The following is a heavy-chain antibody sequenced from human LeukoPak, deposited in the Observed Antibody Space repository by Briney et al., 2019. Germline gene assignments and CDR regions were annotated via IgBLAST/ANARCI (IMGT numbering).Heavy chain of an antibody. J-gene: IGHJ4*02. Sequence: HGESLRISCKGSGYSFTSYWISWVRQMPGKGLEWMGRIDPSDSYTNYSPSFQGHVTISADKSISTAYLQWSSLKASDTAMYYCARRPDYDFWSGYSDYWGQGTLVTVSS. CDR1: GYSFTSYW. CDR3: ARRPDYDFWSGYSDY. V-gene: IGHV5-10-1*01. CDR2: IDPSDSYT. D-gene: IGHD3-3*01.